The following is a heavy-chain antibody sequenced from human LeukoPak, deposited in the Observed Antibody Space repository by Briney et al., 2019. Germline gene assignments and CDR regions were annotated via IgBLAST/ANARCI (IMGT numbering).Heavy chain of an antibody. D-gene: IGHD3-10*01. CDR1: GFTLSSYE. Sequence: GVSLRLSCAASGFTLSSYEMNWVRQAPGKGLEWVSYISSSGSTIYYADSVKGRFTISRDNAKKSLYLQMDSLRAEDTAVYYCARDGGDYGSGSYYAYWGQGTLVTVSS. V-gene: IGHV3-48*03. CDR3: ARDGGDYGSGSYYAY. J-gene: IGHJ4*02. CDR2: ISSSGSTI.